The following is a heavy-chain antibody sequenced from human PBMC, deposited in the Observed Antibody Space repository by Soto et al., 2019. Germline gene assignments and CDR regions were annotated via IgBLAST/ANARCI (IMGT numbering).Heavy chain of an antibody. Sequence: EVQLVESGGGLVKPGGSPRLSCAASGFTFSSYSMNWVRQAPGKGLEWVSSISSSSSYIYYADSVKGRFTISRDNAKNSLYLQMNSLRAEDTAVYYCARDLAVAGIPYYYYYGMDVWGQGTTVTVSS. V-gene: IGHV3-21*01. CDR1: GFTFSSYS. J-gene: IGHJ6*02. D-gene: IGHD6-19*01. CDR3: ARDLAVAGIPYYYYYGMDV. CDR2: ISSSSSYI.